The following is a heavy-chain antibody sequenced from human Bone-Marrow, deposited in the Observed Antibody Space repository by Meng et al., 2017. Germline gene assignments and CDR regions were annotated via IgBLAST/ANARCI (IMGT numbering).Heavy chain of an antibody. CDR3: AKDRCGTTRCYSVMDD. J-gene: IGHJ6*02. D-gene: IGHD2-2*01. CDR2: ISWNSGSI. V-gene: IGHV3-9*01. CDR1: GFAFDDYA. Sequence: SLKISCTASGFAFDDYAMHWVRQAPGKGLEWVSGISWNSGSIGYADSVKGRFTISRDNAKNSLYLQMNSLRAEDTALYCCAKDRCGTTRCYSVMDDWGQGATVTVSS.